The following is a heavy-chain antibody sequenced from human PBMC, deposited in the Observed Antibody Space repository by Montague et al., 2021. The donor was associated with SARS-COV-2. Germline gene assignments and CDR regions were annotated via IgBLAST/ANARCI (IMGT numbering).Heavy chain of an antibody. CDR1: GDSLSFYF. D-gene: IGHD6-6*01. J-gene: IGHJ5*01. V-gene: IGHV4-4*09. Sequence: SETLSLTCTVSGDSLSFYFWTWIRQPPGRGLEWIGYIECSGSTNYNPSLKSRLTMSLDMSSNQLALELRSGTAADTAVYYCGRLGYSTSTVDSWGHGTLVSVSS. CDR3: GRLGYSTSTVDS. CDR2: IECSGST.